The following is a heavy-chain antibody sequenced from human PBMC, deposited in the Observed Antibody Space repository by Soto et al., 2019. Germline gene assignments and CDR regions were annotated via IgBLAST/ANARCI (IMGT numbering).Heavy chain of an antibody. CDR1: GFTFSSYA. D-gene: IGHD4-17*01. V-gene: IGHV3-23*01. J-gene: IGHJ4*02. Sequence: EVQLFETGGGLVQPGGSLRLSCAATGFTFSSYAMSWVRQAQGKGLEWVSAISGSGGSTYYAESVRGRFAISRDNSKNKLYLQMKSLRAEGTAVYYCAKGGYGGYFDYFCQGTLINVSS. CDR2: ISGSGGST. CDR3: AKGGYGGYFDY.